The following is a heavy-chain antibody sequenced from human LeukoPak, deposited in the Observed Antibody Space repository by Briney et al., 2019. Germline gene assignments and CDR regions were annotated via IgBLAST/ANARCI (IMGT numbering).Heavy chain of an antibody. J-gene: IGHJ4*02. CDR1: GGSTDSYYY. CDR2: IDYSGRT. CDR3: ARDPPGPGSYYDY. V-gene: IGHV4-59*01. Sequence: SETLSLTCTVSGGSTDSYYYWSWIRQPPGKGLEWIGYIDYSGRTKYNPSLQSRVTISVDTSKTQFSLKLSSVTAADTAVYYCARDPPGPGSYYDYWGQGTLVTVSS. D-gene: IGHD3-10*01.